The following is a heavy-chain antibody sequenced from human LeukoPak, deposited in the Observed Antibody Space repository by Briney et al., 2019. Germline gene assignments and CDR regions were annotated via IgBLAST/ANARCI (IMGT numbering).Heavy chain of an antibody. CDR2: INPNSGGT. CDR1: GYTFTGYY. CDR3: ASTTPIAAAAYYYYYYMDV. Sequence: ASVKVSCKASGYTFTGYYMHWVRQAPGQGLEWMGWINPNSGGTNYAQKFQGRVTMTRDTSISTAYMELSRLRSDDTAVYYCASTTPIAAAAYYYYYYMDVWGKGTTVTVS. D-gene: IGHD6-13*01. J-gene: IGHJ6*03. V-gene: IGHV1-2*02.